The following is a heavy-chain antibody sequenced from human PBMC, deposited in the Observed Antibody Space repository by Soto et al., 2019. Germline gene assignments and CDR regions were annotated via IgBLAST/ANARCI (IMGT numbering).Heavy chain of an antibody. V-gene: IGHV3-23*01. Sequence: EVQLLESGGGVVQPGGSLRLSCAASGFTVSSSAMTWVRQAPGKGLEWVSGISTSGDGTCYADSVKGRFTISRDNSKNTLCLQMNSLRDEDPAVYYCAALARTKDFDYWGQGTLVTVSS. J-gene: IGHJ4*02. CDR3: AALARTKDFDY. CDR2: ISTSGDGT. CDR1: GFTVSSSA. D-gene: IGHD2-8*01.